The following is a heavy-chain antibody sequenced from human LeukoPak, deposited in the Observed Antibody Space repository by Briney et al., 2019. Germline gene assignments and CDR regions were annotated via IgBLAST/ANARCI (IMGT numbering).Heavy chain of an antibody. CDR1: GFTFRSYW. CDR3: ARVLTTANHWYFDL. D-gene: IGHD4-17*01. CDR2: INSDEVST. Sequence: GGSLRLSCAGSGFTFRSYWMHWVRQGPGKGLEWVSRINSDEVSTSYAGSVKGRFSISRDNAKNTLYLQMNSLRAEDTAVYFCARVLTTANHWYFDLWGRGTLVTVSS. J-gene: IGHJ2*01. V-gene: IGHV3-74*01.